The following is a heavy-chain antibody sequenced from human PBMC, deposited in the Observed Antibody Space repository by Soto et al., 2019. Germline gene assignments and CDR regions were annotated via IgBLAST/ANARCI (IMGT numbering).Heavy chain of an antibody. CDR2: LVAAADP. Sequence: EVKLVESGGGSVQPGESLRLSCAASGFSFRDYDMHWVRQPTGKGPEWVSGLVAAADPYYVASVKGRFSVSRDNAQSSLYLQINNLRVADTAVYFCARAYLGRLPRRADYYYAMDVWGRGTTVTVSS. CDR1: GFSFRDYD. CDR3: ARAYLGRLPRRADYYYAMDV. J-gene: IGHJ6*02. V-gene: IGHV3-13*05. D-gene: IGHD1-26*01.